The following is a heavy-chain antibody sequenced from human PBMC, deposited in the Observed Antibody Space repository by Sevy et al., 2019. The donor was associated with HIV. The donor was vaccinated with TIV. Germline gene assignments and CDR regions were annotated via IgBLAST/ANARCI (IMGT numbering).Heavy chain of an antibody. CDR1: GFTFSIYE. CDR2: ISSSFTNI. J-gene: IGHJ4*02. Sequence: GGSLRLSCVASGFTFSIYEMNWVRQAPGQGLEWVSYISSSFTNIYYADSVKGRFTISRDNAKNSLYLQMTSLRAEDTAVYYCTNYVHYWVQGTLVTVSS. D-gene: IGHD3-10*02. V-gene: IGHV3-48*03. CDR3: TNYVHY.